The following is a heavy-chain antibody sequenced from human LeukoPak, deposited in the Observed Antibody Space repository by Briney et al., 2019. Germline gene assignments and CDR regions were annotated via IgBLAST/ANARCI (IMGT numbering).Heavy chain of an antibody. V-gene: IGHV3-48*02. Sequence: PGRSLRLSCAASGFTFSSYSMNWVRQAPGKGLEWLSYISGSSTTIYYADSVKGRFTISRDNAKNSLYLQMNSLRDEDTALYYCARDSRAIDYWGQGSLVTVSP. J-gene: IGHJ4*02. CDR1: GFTFSSYS. CDR2: ISGSSTTI. CDR3: ARDSRAIDY.